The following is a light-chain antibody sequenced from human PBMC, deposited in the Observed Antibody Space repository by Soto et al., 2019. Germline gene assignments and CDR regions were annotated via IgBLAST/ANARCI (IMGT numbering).Light chain of an antibody. J-gene: IGKJ1*01. CDR3: KQYDKRLRT. V-gene: IGKV3D-15*01. CDR2: GAS. CDR1: QSVSIQ. Sequence: ATLAVSTGEGPTLSCRASQSVSIQLAWYQQKPGQAPRLLIYGASARATGIPAKFSGSGSGTEFTLTVSILQSEDVALYYCKQYDKRLRTFGEGSKVDIK.